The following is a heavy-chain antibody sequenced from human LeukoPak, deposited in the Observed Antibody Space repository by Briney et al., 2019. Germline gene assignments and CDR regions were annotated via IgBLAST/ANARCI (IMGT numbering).Heavy chain of an antibody. V-gene: IGHV4-59*11. Sequence: SETLSLTCTVSGGSIIGHYWSWIRQSPGKGLEWIGYIHYSGSTSYNPSLKSRVTISVDTSKNQFSLKLTSVTSADTAVYYCARDAGATAYWGQGALVTVSS. D-gene: IGHD4/OR15-4a*01. J-gene: IGHJ4*02. CDR2: IHYSGST. CDR1: GGSIIGHY. CDR3: ARDAGATAY.